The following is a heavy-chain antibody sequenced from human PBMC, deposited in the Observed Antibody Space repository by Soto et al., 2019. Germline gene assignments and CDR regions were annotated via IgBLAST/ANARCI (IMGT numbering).Heavy chain of an antibody. Sequence: SETLSLTCTVSGGSISSYYWSWIRQPPGKGLEWIGYIYYSGSTNYNPSLKSRVTISVDTSKNQFSLRLGSVTAADTAVYYCAREKGAERMDVWGQGTTVTVSS. V-gene: IGHV4-59*01. J-gene: IGHJ6*02. CDR1: GGSISSYY. CDR3: AREKGAERMDV. CDR2: IYYSGST.